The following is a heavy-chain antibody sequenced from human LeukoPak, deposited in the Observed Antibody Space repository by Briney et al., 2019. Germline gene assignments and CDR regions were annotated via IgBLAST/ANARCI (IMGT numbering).Heavy chain of an antibody. CDR3: ARDQEYSYGTYYYYGMDV. V-gene: IGHV4-59*12. J-gene: IGHJ6*02. D-gene: IGHD5-18*01. CDR2: IYYSGST. CDR1: GGSISSYY. Sequence: SETLSLTCTVSGGSISSYYWSWIRQPPGKGLEWIGYIYYSGSTDYNPSLKSRVTISVDTSKNQFSLKLSSVTAADTAVYYCARDQEYSYGTYYYYGMDVWGQGTTVTVSS.